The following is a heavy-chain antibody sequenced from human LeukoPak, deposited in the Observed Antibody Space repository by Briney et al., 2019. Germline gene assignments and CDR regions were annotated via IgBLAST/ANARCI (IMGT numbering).Heavy chain of an antibody. J-gene: IGHJ4*02. V-gene: IGHV3-21*01. CDR1: GFTFSSYS. CDR3: ARWGIAAAGTGFDY. Sequence: GGSLRLSCAASGFTFSSYSMNWVRQAPGKGLEWVSSISSSSSYIYYADPVKGRFTISRDNAKNSLYLQMNSLRAEDTAVYYCARWGIAAAGTGFDYWGQGTLVTVSS. CDR2: ISSSSSYI. D-gene: IGHD6-13*01.